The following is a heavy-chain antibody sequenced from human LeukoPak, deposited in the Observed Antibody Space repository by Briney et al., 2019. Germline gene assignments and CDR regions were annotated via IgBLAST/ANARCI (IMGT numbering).Heavy chain of an antibody. J-gene: IGHJ4*02. CDR1: GFTFSNYA. CDR3: AKVPISSGWPNFDY. CDR2: ISGGGGST. D-gene: IGHD6-19*01. V-gene: IGHV3-23*01. Sequence: GGSPRLSCAASGFTFSNYAMSWVRQAPGKGLEWVSAISGGGGSTYYADSVRGRFTVSRDNSRNTLYLQMNNLRAEDTAVYYCAKVPISSGWPNFDYWGQGTLVTVS.